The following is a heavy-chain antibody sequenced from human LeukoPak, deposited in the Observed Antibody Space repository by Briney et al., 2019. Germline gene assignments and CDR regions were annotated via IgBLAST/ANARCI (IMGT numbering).Heavy chain of an antibody. CDR2: IRSKAYGGTT. V-gene: IGHV3-49*04. D-gene: IGHD3-3*01. Sequence: PGGSLRLSCTASGFTFGDYAMSWVRQAPGKGLEWVGFIRSKAYGGTTEYAASVKGRFTISRDDSKSIAYLQMNSLKTEDTAVYYCTREYFYDFWSGDAFDIWGQGTMVTVSS. CDR1: GFTFGDYA. CDR3: TREYFYDFWSGDAFDI. J-gene: IGHJ3*02.